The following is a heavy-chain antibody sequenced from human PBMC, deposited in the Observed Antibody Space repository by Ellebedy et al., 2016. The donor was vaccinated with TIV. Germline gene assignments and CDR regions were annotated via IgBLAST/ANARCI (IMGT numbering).Heavy chain of an antibody. Sequence: SETLSLXXAVSGGSISSSNWWSWVRQPPGKGLEWIGEIYHSGSTNYNPSLKSRVTISVDKSKNQFSLKLSSVTAADTAVYYCARDKASGSTPVDYGGNSVLDYWGQGTLVTVSS. V-gene: IGHV4-4*02. J-gene: IGHJ4*02. CDR1: GGSISSSNW. CDR3: ARDKASGSTPVDYGGNSVLDY. CDR2: IYHSGST. D-gene: IGHD4-23*01.